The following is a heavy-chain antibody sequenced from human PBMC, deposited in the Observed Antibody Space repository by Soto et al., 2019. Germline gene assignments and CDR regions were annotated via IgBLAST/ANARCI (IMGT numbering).Heavy chain of an antibody. CDR2: ISWNSGSI. D-gene: IGHD3-10*01. CDR3: AKNGDYYGSRSYHDAFDI. Sequence: GGSLRLSCAASGFTFDDYAMHWVRQAPGKGLEWVSGISWNSGSIGYADSVKGRFTISRDNAKNSLYLQMNSLRAEDTALYYCAKNGDYYGSRSYHDAFDIWGQGTMVTVSS. J-gene: IGHJ3*02. CDR1: GFTFDDYA. V-gene: IGHV3-9*01.